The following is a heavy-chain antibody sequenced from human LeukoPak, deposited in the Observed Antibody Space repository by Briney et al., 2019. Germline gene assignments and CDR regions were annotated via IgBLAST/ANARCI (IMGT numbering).Heavy chain of an antibody. CDR1: GGSFSGYY. CDR3: ARGISYYDFWSGYYLFDY. Sequence: SETLSLTCAVYGGSFSGYYWSWIRQPPGKGLEWIGEINHSGSTNYNPSLKSRVTISVDTSKNQFSLKLSSVTAADTAVYYCARGISYYDFWSGYYLFDYWGQGTLVTVSS. V-gene: IGHV4-34*01. D-gene: IGHD3-3*01. CDR2: INHSGST. J-gene: IGHJ4*02.